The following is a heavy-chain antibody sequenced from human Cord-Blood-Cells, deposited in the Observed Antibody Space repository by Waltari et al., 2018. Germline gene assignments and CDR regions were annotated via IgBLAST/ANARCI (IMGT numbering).Heavy chain of an antibody. J-gene: IGHJ4*02. CDR2: INHDEST. Sequence: QVQLQQWGAGLLKPSETLSLTCAVYGGSFSGYYWIWLRQPPGKGAEWIGEINHDESTNDTPSLESRFPKSVDTSKKQFSLKLSSVAAADTAMYYWARGKKGHTRERVVPAAGYYFDYWGQGTLVTVSS. CDR3: ARGKKGHTRERVVPAAGYYFDY. D-gene: IGHD2-2*01. CDR1: GGSFSGYY. V-gene: IGHV4-34*01.